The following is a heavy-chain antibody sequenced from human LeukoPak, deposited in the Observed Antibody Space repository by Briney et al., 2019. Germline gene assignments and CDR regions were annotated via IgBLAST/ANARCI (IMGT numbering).Heavy chain of an antibody. V-gene: IGHV1-2*02. CDR3: ARGDIVVVPAVNWFDP. D-gene: IGHD2-2*01. CDR1: GYTFTGYY. Sequence: GASVKVSCKASGYTFTGYYMHWVRQAPGQGLEWMGWINPNSGGTKYAQTFQGRVTMTRDTSISTAYLELRSLRSDDTAVYYCARGDIVVVPAVNWFDPWGQGTLVTVSS. J-gene: IGHJ5*02. CDR2: INPNSGGT.